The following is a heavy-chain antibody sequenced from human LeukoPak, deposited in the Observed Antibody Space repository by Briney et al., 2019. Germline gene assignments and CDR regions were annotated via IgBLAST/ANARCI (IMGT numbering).Heavy chain of an antibody. D-gene: IGHD1/OR15-1a*01. Sequence: PSETLSLTCTVSGGSISSSSYYWGWIRQPPGKGLEWIGSIYYSGSTYYNPSLKSRVTISVDTSKNQFSLKLSSVTAADTAVYYCARPNNHYYYYGMDVWGQGTTVTVSS. CDR2: IYYSGST. CDR1: GGSISSSSYY. V-gene: IGHV4-39*07. CDR3: ARPNNHYYYYGMDV. J-gene: IGHJ6*02.